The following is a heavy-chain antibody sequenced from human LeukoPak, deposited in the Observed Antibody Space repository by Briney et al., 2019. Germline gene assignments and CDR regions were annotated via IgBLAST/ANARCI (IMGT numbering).Heavy chain of an antibody. V-gene: IGHV3-48*03. Sequence: GGPLRLSCAASGFTFSSYEMNWVRQAPGKGLEWVSYISSSGSTIYYADSVKGRFTISRDNAKNSLYLQMNSLRAEDTAVYYCARVMEWLQIDYWGQGTLVTVSS. CDR1: GFTFSSYE. CDR2: ISSSGSTI. D-gene: IGHD5-12*01. CDR3: ARVMEWLQIDY. J-gene: IGHJ4*02.